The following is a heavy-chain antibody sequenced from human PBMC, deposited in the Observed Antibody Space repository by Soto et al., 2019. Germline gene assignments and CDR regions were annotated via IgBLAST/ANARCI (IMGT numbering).Heavy chain of an antibody. V-gene: IGHV3-74*01. J-gene: IGHJ3*01. D-gene: IGHD1-7*01. CDR1: DFTFRRYW. CDR3: ARSLPGTYGAFDL. CDR2: ISGDGSST. Sequence: WSLRLSCSASDFTFRRYWMHWGRQSPGKGLVWVSRISGDGSSTNYADSVKGRFTISRDNAKNTVYLQIDSLRAEDTAVYYCARSLPGTYGAFDLWGQGTMVTVSS.